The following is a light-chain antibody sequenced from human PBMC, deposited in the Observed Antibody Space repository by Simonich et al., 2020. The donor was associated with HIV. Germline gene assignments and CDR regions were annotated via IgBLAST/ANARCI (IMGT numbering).Light chain of an antibody. J-gene: IGKJ3*01. CDR1: QRVSSSY. V-gene: IGKV3-20*01. Sequence: EIVLTQSPGTLSLSPGERATLPCRASQRVSSSYSAWYQQKPGQAPRLLIYGASSRATCIPARFSGSGSGTDFTLTISRLEPEDFAVYYCQQYGSSPFTFGPGTKVDIK. CDR2: GAS. CDR3: QQYGSSPFT.